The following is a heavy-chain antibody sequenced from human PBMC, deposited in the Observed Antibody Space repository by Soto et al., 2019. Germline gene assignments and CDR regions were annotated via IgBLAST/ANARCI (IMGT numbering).Heavy chain of an antibody. CDR3: ARERITMVRGVLQGFDP. Sequence: SETLSLTCAVYGGSFSGYYWSWIRQPPGKGLEWIGEINHSGSTNYNPSLKSRVTISVDTSKNQFSLKLSSVTAADTAVYYCARERITMVRGVLQGFDPWGQGTLVTVSS. V-gene: IGHV4-34*01. D-gene: IGHD3-10*01. CDR1: GGSFSGYY. CDR2: INHSGST. J-gene: IGHJ5*02.